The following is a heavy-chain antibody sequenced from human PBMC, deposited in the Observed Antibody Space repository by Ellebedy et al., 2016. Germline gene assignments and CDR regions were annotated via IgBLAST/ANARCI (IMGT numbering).Heavy chain of an antibody. CDR1: GYSISSGYY. CDR2: IYENGRT. CDR3: AREVGGSGLRRFDP. D-gene: IGHD3-10*01. J-gene: IGHJ5*02. V-gene: IGHV4-38-2*02. Sequence: SETLSLTCTVSGYSISSGYYWGWIRPPPGKGLEWIGSIYENGRTSYNPSLESRVTISVDTSKNQFSLKLTSVTAADTALFYCAREVGGSGLRRFDPWGQGTLVTVSS.